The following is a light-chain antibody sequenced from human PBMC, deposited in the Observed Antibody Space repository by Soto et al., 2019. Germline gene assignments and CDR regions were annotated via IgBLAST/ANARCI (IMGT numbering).Light chain of an antibody. CDR2: WAS. Sequence: VMRKSEDFMGVSLGERGTINCKPSRTVLYSSNNKNYLAWYQQKPGQPPKLLIYWASTRESGVPDRVSGSGSGTDFTLTISRLQAEDVAVYFCQQYYDTLWTVGQGTKVDIK. V-gene: IGKV4-1*01. CDR1: RTVLYSSNNKNY. CDR3: QQYYDTLWT. J-gene: IGKJ1*01.